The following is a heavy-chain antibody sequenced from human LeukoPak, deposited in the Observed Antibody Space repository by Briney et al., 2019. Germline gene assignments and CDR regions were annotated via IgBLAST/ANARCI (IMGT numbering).Heavy chain of an antibody. D-gene: IGHD3-3*01. Sequence: SVKVSCKASGFTFTSSAMQWVRQARGQRLEWIGWIVVGSGNTNYAQKFQERVTITRDMSTSTAYMELSSLRSEDTAVYYCAAGGLLEWTNFDYWGQGTLVTISS. CDR2: IVVGSGNT. CDR1: GFTFTSSA. V-gene: IGHV1-58*02. CDR3: AAGGLLEWTNFDY. J-gene: IGHJ4*02.